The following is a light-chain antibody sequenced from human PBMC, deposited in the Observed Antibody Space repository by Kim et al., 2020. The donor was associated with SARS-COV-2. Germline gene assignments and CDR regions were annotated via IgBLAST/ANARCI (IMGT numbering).Light chain of an antibody. V-gene: IGLV3-21*04. CDR2: SDS. J-gene: IGLJ3*02. CDR3: QVWDAASDWV. CDR1: NIGSKS. Sequence: SYELTQPPSVSVAPGMTARITCGGRNIGSKSVHWYQQEPGLAPVLVIYSDSDRPSGIPERFSGSNSGNTATLTISCVEAGDEADYYCQVWDAASDWVFGG.